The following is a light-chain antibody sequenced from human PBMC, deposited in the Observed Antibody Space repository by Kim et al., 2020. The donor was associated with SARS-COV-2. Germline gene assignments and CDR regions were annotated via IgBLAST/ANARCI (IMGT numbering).Light chain of an antibody. CDR2: AAS. V-gene: IGKV1-39*01. Sequence: DIQMTQSPSSLSASVGDRVTITCRASQSISSYLNWYQQKPGKAPKLLIYAASSLQSGVPSRFSGSGSGTDFTLTISSLQPEDFATYYCQQSYRTPVTFGGETKVDIK. CDR1: QSISSY. CDR3: QQSYRTPVT. J-gene: IGKJ4*01.